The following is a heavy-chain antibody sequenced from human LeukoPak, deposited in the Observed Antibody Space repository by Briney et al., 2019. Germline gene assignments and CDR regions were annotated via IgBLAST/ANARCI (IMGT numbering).Heavy chain of an antibody. Sequence: SVKVSCKASGGTFSSYAISWVRQAPGQGLEWMGGIIPIFGTANYAQKFQGRVTITTDESASTAYMELSSLRSEDTAVYYCARDQGSGSYYGKGAFDIWGQGTMVTVSS. D-gene: IGHD1-26*01. CDR2: IIPIFGTA. V-gene: IGHV1-69*05. CDR1: GGTFSSYA. CDR3: ARDQGSGSYYGKGAFDI. J-gene: IGHJ3*02.